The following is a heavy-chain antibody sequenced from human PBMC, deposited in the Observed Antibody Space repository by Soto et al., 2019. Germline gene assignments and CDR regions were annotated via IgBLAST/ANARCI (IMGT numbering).Heavy chain of an antibody. V-gene: IGHV3-48*01. CDR3: ARDPYSATTVTIFDY. CDR1: GFTFSGHA. J-gene: IGHJ4*02. Sequence: EVQLVESGGGLVQPGGSLRLPCAASGFTFSGHAMNWVRQAPGKGLEWISYISNTGSSIYYADSVKGRFTISRDNAKNSLYLLMNSLRAEDTAVYYCARDPYSATTVTIFDYWGQGALVTVSS. CDR2: ISNTGSSI. D-gene: IGHD4-17*01.